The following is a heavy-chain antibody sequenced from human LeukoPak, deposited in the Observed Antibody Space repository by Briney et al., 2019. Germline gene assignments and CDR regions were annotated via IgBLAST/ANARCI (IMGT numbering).Heavy chain of an antibody. V-gene: IGHV3-74*01. Sequence: PGGSLRLSCAVSGFTFSSYWMHWVRQAPGKGLVWVSRIKTDGSSTSYADSVKGRFTISRDNAKNTLYLQMNSLRAEDTALYYCVRSDSIRLGYGAFDIWGQGTMVTVSS. CDR3: VRSDSIRLGYGAFDI. D-gene: IGHD3-3*02. J-gene: IGHJ3*02. CDR2: IKTDGSST. CDR1: GFTFSSYW.